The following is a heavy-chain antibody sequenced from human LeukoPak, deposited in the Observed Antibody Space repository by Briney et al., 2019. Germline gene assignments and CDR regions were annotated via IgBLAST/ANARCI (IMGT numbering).Heavy chain of an antibody. J-gene: IGHJ4*02. CDR3: ARSSGGSYDY. Sequence: SQTLSLTCTVSGGSISSGGYYWSWIRQHPGKVLEWIGYIYYSGSTYYNTSLKSRVTISVDTSKNQFSLKLSSVTAADTAVYYCARSSGGSYDYWGQGTLVTVSS. CDR1: GGSISSGGYY. V-gene: IGHV4-31*03. CDR2: IYYSGST. D-gene: IGHD1-26*01.